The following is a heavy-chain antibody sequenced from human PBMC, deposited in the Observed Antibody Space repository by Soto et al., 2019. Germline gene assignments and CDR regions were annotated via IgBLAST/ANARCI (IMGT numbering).Heavy chain of an antibody. Sequence: QVQLQESGPGLVKASETLSLSCTVSGHSISAVYWSWIRQPAGKRLEWIGRVDASGNTNYNPSLKSRVTMSVDTSKNQFFLKVRSVTAADTAMYFCARDVGGSVVPHWFDPWGQGALVTVSS. D-gene: IGHD3-22*01. J-gene: IGHJ5*02. CDR1: GHSISAVY. CDR3: ARDVGGSVVPHWFDP. V-gene: IGHV4-4*07. CDR2: VDASGNT.